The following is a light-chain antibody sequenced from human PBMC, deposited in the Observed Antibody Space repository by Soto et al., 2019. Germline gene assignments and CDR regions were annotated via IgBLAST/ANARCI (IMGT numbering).Light chain of an antibody. CDR2: AAS. CDR3: QQSYSTPPIT. V-gene: IGKV1-39*01. Sequence: DVQMTQSPSSLSALVGDRVTITCRASQSVSRYLNWYQHKPGKAPKLLINAASNLRSGVPSRFSGSGSGTDFTLTIDGLQPEDFAVYYCQQSYSTPPITVGQGTRLELK. CDR1: QSVSRY. J-gene: IGKJ5*01.